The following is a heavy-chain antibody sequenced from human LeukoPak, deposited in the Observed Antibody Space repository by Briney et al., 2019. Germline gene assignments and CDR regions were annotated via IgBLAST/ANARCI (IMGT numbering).Heavy chain of an antibody. D-gene: IGHD1-26*01. Sequence: GGSLRLSCAASGFTFSSYAMHWVRQAPGKGLEYVSAISSNGGSTYYANSVKGRFTISRDNSKNTLYLQMGSLRAEDMAVYYCACGGSYVYAFDIWGQGTMVTVSS. CDR1: GFTFSSYA. CDR2: ISSNGGST. J-gene: IGHJ3*02. V-gene: IGHV3-64*01. CDR3: ACGGSYVYAFDI.